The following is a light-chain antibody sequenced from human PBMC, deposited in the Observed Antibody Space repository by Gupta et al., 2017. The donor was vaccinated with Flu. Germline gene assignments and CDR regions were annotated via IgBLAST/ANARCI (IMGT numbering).Light chain of an antibody. Sequence: DIQMTQSPSSLSASVGDRITMTCRASQTINFNLNWYQHKPGTAPKLLIYAASTLQSGVPSRFSGSGSGTDFTLTITSLQPEDFATYYCQQRYSHYGGVTFGHGTKVDV. CDR3: QQRYSHYGGVT. CDR1: QTINFN. CDR2: AAS. V-gene: IGKV1-39*01. J-gene: IGKJ3*01.